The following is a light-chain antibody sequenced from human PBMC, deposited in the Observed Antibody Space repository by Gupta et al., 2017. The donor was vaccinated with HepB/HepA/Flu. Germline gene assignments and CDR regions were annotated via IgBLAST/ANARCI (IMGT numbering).Light chain of an antibody. CDR3: CSDAGSSTSL. V-gene: IGLV2-23*02. CDR1: SSDVGSYNL. Sequence: GSPGQSITISCTGTSSDVGSYNLFSWYQQHPGQAPKLMIYEVSKRPSGVSNRFSGSKSGNTASLTIAGLQAEDEADYYCCSDAGSSTSLFGGGTKLTVL. CDR2: EVS. J-gene: IGLJ2*01.